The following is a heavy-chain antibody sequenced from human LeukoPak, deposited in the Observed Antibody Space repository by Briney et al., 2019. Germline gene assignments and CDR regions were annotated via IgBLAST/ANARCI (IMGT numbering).Heavy chain of an antibody. Sequence: PSETLSLTCTVSGGSISSYYWSWIRQPPWKELEWIGYIYYSGTTNYNPSLKSRVTISVDTSKNQFSLRLSSVTAADTAVYYCARAPFVEYNTAFLVWGQGTLVTVSS. CDR3: ARAPFVEYNTAFLV. D-gene: IGHD3-3*01. CDR1: GGSISSYY. V-gene: IGHV4-59*01. CDR2: IYYSGTT. J-gene: IGHJ4*02.